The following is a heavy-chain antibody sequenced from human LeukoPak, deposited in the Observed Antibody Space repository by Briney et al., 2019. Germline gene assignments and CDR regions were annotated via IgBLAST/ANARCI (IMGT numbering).Heavy chain of an antibody. Sequence: ASVKVSCKASGYTFTGYYMHWVRQAPGQGLEWMGWINPNSGGTNYAQEFQGRVTMTRDTSISTAYMELSRLRSDDTAVYYCARDRFNRRRVAGLNWFDPWGQGTLVTVSS. CDR2: INPNSGGT. J-gene: IGHJ5*02. CDR3: ARDRFNRRRVAGLNWFDP. V-gene: IGHV1-2*02. D-gene: IGHD6-19*01. CDR1: GYTFTGYY.